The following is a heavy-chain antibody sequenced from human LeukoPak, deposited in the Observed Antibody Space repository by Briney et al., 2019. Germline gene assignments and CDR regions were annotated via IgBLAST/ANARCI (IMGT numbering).Heavy chain of an antibody. J-gene: IGHJ4*02. CDR1: GFTFSDYY. V-gene: IGHV3-11*01. CDR3: ARAGGVGSWYRADY. D-gene: IGHD6-13*01. CDR2: ISSSGSTI. Sequence: GGSLRLSCAASGFTFSDYYMTWIRQAPGKGLEWISYISSSGSTIHYADSVKGRFTISRDNAKNSVYLQMNSLRAEDTAVYYCARAGGVGSWYRADYWGQGTLATVSS.